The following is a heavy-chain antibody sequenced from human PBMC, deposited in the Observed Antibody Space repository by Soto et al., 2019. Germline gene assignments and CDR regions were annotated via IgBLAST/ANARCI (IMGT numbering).Heavy chain of an antibody. CDR2: VRAQNGYT. CDR1: GFTFTSYG. J-gene: IGHJ4*02. Sequence: QVQLVQCGPDVKKPGASVKVSCNSSGFTFTSYGFSWVRQAPGEGLEWIGWVRAQNGYTTYAQKFLIRVTMTTDPSTNKVSLDLRSLTSYDTAVYYCARAGTSVAVALSDSWGQGTLITVSS. CDR3: ARAGTSVAVALSDS. D-gene: IGHD1-1*01. V-gene: IGHV1-18*01.